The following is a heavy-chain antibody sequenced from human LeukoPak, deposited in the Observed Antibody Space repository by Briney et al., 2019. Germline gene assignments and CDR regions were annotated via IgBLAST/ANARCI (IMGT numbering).Heavy chain of an antibody. Sequence: PGGSLRLSCAASGFIFSSSWMHWVRQAPGKGLVWVSDISGPAGSTYYADSVRGRFTISRDISKNTLYLQMNSLRAEDTAVYYCARYYSHTSDWSEGGLDQWGQGTLVTVSS. J-gene: IGHJ4*02. CDR1: GFIFSSSW. CDR2: ISGPAGST. D-gene: IGHD6-19*01. CDR3: ARYYSHTSDWSEGGLDQ. V-gene: IGHV3-23*01.